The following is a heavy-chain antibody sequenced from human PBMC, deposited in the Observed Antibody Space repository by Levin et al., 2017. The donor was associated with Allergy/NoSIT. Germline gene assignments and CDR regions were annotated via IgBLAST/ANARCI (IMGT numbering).Heavy chain of an antibody. J-gene: IGHJ4*02. D-gene: IGHD1/OR15-1a*01. CDR3: VDWNSGAF. CDR2: ISTSGIVT. Sequence: GESLKISCAASGLIFEKYGMTWVRQAPGKGLEWVSTISTSGIVTFYADSVKGRFTISRDNSKNTLYLQMNSLRAEDTARYYCVDWNSGAFWGQGTLVTVSS. V-gene: IGHV3-23*01. CDR1: GLIFEKYG.